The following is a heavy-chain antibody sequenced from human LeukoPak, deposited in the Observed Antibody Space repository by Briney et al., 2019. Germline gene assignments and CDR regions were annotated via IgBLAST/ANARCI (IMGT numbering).Heavy chain of an antibody. CDR1: GFIFSTSW. V-gene: IGHV3-7*05. CDR2: IRQDGSEQ. CDR3: ATSYGYAFDY. Sequence: PGGSLRLSCAASGFIFSTSWMSWVRQAPGKGLEWVANIRQDGSEQHYADSVKGRVTISRDNANNLLYLQMNNLRAEDTAVYYCATSYGYAFDYWGQGTLVTVSS. J-gene: IGHJ4*02. D-gene: IGHD2-8*01.